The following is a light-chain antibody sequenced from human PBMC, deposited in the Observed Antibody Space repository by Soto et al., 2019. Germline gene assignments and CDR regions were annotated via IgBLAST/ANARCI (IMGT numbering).Light chain of an antibody. CDR2: DVS. J-gene: IGKJ1*01. CDR1: QSVSSSY. Sequence: EIVLTQSPGTLSLSPGERATLSCRSSQSVSSSYLAWYQQKPGQAPRLLIYDVSSRATGIPDRFSGSGSGTDFTLTISRLETEDFAVYYCQQYGSSPTFGQGTKVEIK. V-gene: IGKV3-20*01. CDR3: QQYGSSPT.